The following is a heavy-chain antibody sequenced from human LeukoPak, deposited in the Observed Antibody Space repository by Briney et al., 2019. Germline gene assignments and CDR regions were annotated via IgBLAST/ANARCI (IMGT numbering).Heavy chain of an antibody. CDR1: GGXISSYY. V-gene: IGHV4-59*01. D-gene: IGHD5-18*01. CDR3: ASGYSYGPPGVFDY. CDR2: IYYSGST. Sequence: PSETLSLTCTVSGGXISSYYCSWIRQPPGKGLEWLGYIYYSGSTNYNPSLKSRVTISVDTSKNQFSLKLSSVTAADTAAYYCASGYSYGPPGVFDYWGQGTLVTVSS. J-gene: IGHJ4*02.